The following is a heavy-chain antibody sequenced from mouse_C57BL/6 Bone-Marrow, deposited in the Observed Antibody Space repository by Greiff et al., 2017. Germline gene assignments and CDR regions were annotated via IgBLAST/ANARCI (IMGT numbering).Heavy chain of an antibody. CDR2: IWRGGST. CDR3: AKKELLRHYAMDY. D-gene: IGHD1-2*01. J-gene: IGHJ4*01. CDR1: GFSLTSYG. V-gene: IGHV2-5*01. Sequence: VQLQQSGPGLVQPSQSLSITCTVSGFSLTSYGVHWVRQSPGKGLEWLGVIWRGGSTDYNAAFMSRLSITKDNSKSQVFFKMNSLQADDTAIYYCAKKELLRHYAMDYWGQGTSVTVSS.